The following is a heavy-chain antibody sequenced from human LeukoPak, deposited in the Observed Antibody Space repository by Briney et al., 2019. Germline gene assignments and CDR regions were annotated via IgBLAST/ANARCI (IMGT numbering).Heavy chain of an antibody. Sequence: SETLSLTCTVSGGSISSNSYYWGWIRQPPGKGLEWIGTIYYSGSTYYNPSLKSRVTISVDTSKNQFSLKLSSVTAADTAVYYCARVGSDPPNWFDPWGQGTLVTVSS. CDR2: IYYSGST. D-gene: IGHD3-10*01. J-gene: IGHJ5*02. CDR3: ARVGSDPPNWFDP. CDR1: GGSISSNSYY. V-gene: IGHV4-39*07.